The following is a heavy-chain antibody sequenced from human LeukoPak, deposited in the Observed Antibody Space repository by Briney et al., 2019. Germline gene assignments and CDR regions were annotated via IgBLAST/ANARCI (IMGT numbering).Heavy chain of an antibody. D-gene: IGHD6-13*01. CDR2: IIPIFGTT. V-gene: IGHV1-69*06. CDR1: GGTFSSYA. J-gene: IGHJ5*02. Sequence: SVKVSCKASGGTFSSYAISWVRQAPGQGLEWMGGIIPIFGTTNYAQKFQGRVTITADKSTSTAYMELSSLRSEDTAVYYCARDSSTDSSSWYWFDPWGQGTLVTVSS. CDR3: ARDSSTDSSSWYWFDP.